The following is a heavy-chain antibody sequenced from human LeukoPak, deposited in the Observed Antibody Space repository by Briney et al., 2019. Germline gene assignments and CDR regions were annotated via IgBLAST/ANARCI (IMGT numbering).Heavy chain of an antibody. CDR3: ARDAGPSREFGGVIVNWFDP. V-gene: IGHV3-7*01. J-gene: IGHJ5*02. CDR1: GFTFSDFR. Sequence: GGSLRLSCAASGFTFSDFRMSWVRQAPGKGLEWVAIIKQDGSENYYLDSVKGRFTISRDNTKNSLYLQMNSLRAEDTAVYYCARDAGPSREFGGVIVNWFDPWGQGTLVTVSS. D-gene: IGHD3-16*02. CDR2: IKQDGSEN.